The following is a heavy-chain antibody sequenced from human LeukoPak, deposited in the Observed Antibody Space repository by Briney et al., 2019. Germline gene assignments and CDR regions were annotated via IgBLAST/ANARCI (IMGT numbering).Heavy chain of an antibody. V-gene: IGHV3-7*04. CDR3: ARGRRDYYYYYYMDV. CDR2: IKQDGSEK. J-gene: IGHJ6*03. Sequence: PGGSLRLTCAASGFTFRSYWMSWVGQAPGKGLEWVANIKQDGSEKYYVDCVKGRFTISRDNAKNSLYLQMNSLRAEDTAVYYCARGRRDYYYYYYMDVWGKGATVTVSS. CDR1: GFTFRSYW. D-gene: IGHD6-25*01.